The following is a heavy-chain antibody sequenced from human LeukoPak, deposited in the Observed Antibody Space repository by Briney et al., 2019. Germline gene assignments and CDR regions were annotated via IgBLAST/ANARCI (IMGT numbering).Heavy chain of an antibody. Sequence: ASVKLSCKASGSIFTGYYLHRVRQAPGQGLEWMGWFNPNSGDTKYAQKFQGRVTMTTETSISTAYMELNSLRSDDTAVYSCARDIRHAFDIWGQGTMVVVSS. CDR1: GSIFTGYY. V-gene: IGHV1-2*02. CDR2: FNPNSGDT. CDR3: ARDIRHAFDI. J-gene: IGHJ3*02.